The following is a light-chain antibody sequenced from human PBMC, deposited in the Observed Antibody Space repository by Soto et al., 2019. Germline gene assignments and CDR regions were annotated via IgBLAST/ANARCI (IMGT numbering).Light chain of an antibody. CDR3: QKYNSALT. Sequence: DIQMTQSPSSLSASVGDRVTITCRASQGISNYLAWYQQKPGKVPKLLIYAASTLQSVVPSRFSGSGSGTDFTLTISSLQPEDVATYYCQKYNSALTFGGGTKVEIK. CDR2: AAS. CDR1: QGISNY. J-gene: IGKJ4*01. V-gene: IGKV1-27*01.